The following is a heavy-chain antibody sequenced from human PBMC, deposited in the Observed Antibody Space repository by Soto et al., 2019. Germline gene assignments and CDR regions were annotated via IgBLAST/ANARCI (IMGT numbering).Heavy chain of an antibody. CDR1: GDSVSSNSAS. Sequence: TLSLTCVISGDSVSSNSASWNWIRLSPSRGLEWLGRTYYRSKWYNDYAVSVKSRITINPDTSKNQFSLQLNSVTPEDTAVYYCARSSYCTNGVCQDYINYWGQGTLVTRLL. V-gene: IGHV6-1*01. D-gene: IGHD2-8*01. CDR2: TYYRSKWYN. J-gene: IGHJ4*02. CDR3: ARSSYCTNGVCQDYINY.